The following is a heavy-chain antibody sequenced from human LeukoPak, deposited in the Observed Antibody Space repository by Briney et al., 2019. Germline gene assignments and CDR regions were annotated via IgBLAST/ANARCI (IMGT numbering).Heavy chain of an antibody. J-gene: IGHJ4*02. CDR3: ANSKRYCGGGSCSYFDY. D-gene: IGHD2-15*01. V-gene: IGHV3-30*18. CDR2: ISYDGSNK. CDR1: GFTFSSYG. Sequence: GRSLRLSCAASGFTFSSYGMHWVRQAPGKGLEWVAVISYDGSNKYYADSVKGRFTISRDNSKNTLYLQMNSLRAEDTAVYYCANSKRYCGGGSCSYFDYWGQGTLVTVSS.